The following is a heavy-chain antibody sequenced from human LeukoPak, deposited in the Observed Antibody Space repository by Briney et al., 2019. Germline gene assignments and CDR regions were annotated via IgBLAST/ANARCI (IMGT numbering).Heavy chain of an antibody. D-gene: IGHD2-2*01. J-gene: IGHJ4*02. CDR2: IIAILGIA. Sequence: AASVKVSCKASGGTFSSYAISWVRQAPGQGLEWMGRIIAILGIANYAQKFQGRVTITADKSTSTAYMELSSLRSEDTAVYYCARDSSIPQFIDNWGQGTLVTVSS. V-gene: IGHV1-69*04. CDR3: ARDSSIPQFIDN. CDR1: GGTFSSYA.